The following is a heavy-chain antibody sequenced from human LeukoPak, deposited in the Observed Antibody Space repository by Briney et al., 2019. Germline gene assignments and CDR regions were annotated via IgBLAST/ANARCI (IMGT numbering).Heavy chain of an antibody. CDR1: GYTFTSYG. J-gene: IGHJ4*02. CDR3: ARDKSGYDVFDY. Sequence: ASVKVSCKASGYTFTSYGISWVRQAPGQGLEWMGWISAYNGNTNYAQKLQGRVTMTTGTSTSTAYMELRSLRSDDPAVYYCARDKSGYDVFDYWGQGTLVTVSS. V-gene: IGHV1-18*01. CDR2: ISAYNGNT. D-gene: IGHD5-12*01.